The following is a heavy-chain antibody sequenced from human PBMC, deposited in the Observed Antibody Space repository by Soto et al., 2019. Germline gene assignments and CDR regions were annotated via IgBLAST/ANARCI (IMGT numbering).Heavy chain of an antibody. J-gene: IGHJ6*02. Sequence: QVQLVQSGAEVKKPGSSVKVSCKASGGTFSSYAISWVRQAPGQGLEWMGGIIPIFGTANYAQKFQGRVTITADESTSTAYMELSSLRSEDTAVYYCAREILLRSHRYYYGMDVWGQGTTVTVSS. CDR3: AREILLRSHRYYYGMDV. CDR2: IIPIFGTA. D-gene: IGHD2-15*01. CDR1: GGTFSSYA. V-gene: IGHV1-69*01.